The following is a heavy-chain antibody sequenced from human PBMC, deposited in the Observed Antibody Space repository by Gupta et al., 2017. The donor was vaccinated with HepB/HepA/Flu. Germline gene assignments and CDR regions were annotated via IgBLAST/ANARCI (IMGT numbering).Heavy chain of an antibody. J-gene: IGHJ6*03. CDR1: GFPFSSYG. Sequence: QVQLVESGGGVVQPGRSLRLSFAASGFPFSSYGLHWVRQAPCQGLAWVAVIWYDGSNKYYADSVKGRFTISRDNSKNTLYLQMNSLRAEDTAVYYCARDPDCSSTSCYYYYYMDVWGKGTTVTVSS. D-gene: IGHD2-2*01. CDR2: IWYDGSNK. CDR3: ARDPDCSSTSCYYYYYMDV. V-gene: IGHV3-33*01.